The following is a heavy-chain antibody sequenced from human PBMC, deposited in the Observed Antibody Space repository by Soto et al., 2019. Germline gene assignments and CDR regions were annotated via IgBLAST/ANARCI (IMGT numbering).Heavy chain of an antibody. D-gene: IGHD6-19*01. CDR2: TGAYNGKT. Sequence: QVQLVQSGAEVKKPGASVKVSCKASGYSFTSYGISWVRQAPGKGLEWMGWTGAYNGKTKYAQKLQGSVTMTTDTSTSTAYMELRRLRSDDTAVYYCARVLAVALIDYWGQGTLVTVSS. CDR3: ARVLAVALIDY. CDR1: GYSFTSYG. J-gene: IGHJ4*02. V-gene: IGHV1-18*01.